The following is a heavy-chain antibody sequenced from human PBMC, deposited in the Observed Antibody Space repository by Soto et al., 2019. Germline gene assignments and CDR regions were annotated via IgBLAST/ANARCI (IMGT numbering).Heavy chain of an antibody. D-gene: IGHD3-16*01. Sequence: GGSLRLSCAPSGFTFSRYWIHWVRQAPGEGLVWVSRISGDGVHTDYAESVKGRFTVSRDIAKSTGYLQMNNLRAEDTAIYYCARLGFVGEGDFWGQGILVTVSS. V-gene: IGHV3-74*01. CDR3: ARLGFVGEGDF. J-gene: IGHJ4*02. CDR2: ISGDGVHT. CDR1: GFTFSRYW.